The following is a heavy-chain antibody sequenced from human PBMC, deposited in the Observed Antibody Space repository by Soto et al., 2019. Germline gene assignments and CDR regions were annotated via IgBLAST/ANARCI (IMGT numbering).Heavy chain of an antibody. CDR3: AKIRGGGSYERYFDL. Sequence: GGSLRLSCAASGFTFSSYAMSWVRQAPGKGLEWVSAISGSGGSTYYADSVKGRFTISRDNSKNTLYLQMNSLRAEDTAVYYCAKIRGGGSYERYFDLWGRGTLVTVSS. V-gene: IGHV3-23*01. CDR1: GFTFSSYA. CDR2: ISGSGGST. D-gene: IGHD1-26*01. J-gene: IGHJ2*01.